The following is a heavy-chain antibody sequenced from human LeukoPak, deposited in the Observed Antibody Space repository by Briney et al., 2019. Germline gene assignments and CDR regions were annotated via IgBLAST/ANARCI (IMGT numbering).Heavy chain of an antibody. Sequence: PSGTLSLTCAVSGGSISDNWWSWVRQPPGKGLEWIGEIHHSGSANYSPSLRSRVTISVDESKNQVSLKVTSVTAADTAVYYCASNGILTAGFSFDCWGQGTLVTVSS. V-gene: IGHV4-4*02. CDR3: ASNGILTAGFSFDC. CDR2: IHHSGSA. CDR1: GGSISDNW. J-gene: IGHJ4*02. D-gene: IGHD3-9*01.